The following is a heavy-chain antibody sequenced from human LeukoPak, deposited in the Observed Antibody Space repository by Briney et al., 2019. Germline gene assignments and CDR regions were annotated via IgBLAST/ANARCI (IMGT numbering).Heavy chain of an antibody. J-gene: IGHJ4*02. CDR1: GFSFRSYA. D-gene: IGHD3-22*01. Sequence: PGGSLRLSCAASGFSFRSYAMSWVRQAPGKGLEWVSAISGSGTNTYYADPVKGRFTISRDNSKNTLDLQMNSLRAEDTALYHCARARGYSDYWGQGTLVTVSS. CDR2: ISGSGTNT. V-gene: IGHV3-23*01. CDR3: ARARGYSDY.